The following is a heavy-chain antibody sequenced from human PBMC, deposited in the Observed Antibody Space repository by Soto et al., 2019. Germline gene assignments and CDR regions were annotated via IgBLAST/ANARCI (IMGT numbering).Heavy chain of an antibody. Sequence: ASVKVSCKASGYTFTSYAMHWVRQAPGQRLEWMGWINAGNGNTKYSQKFQGRVTITRDTSASTAYMELSSLRSEDTAVYYCARFRTSSGSYYFDDWGQGSLVTVAS. CDR1: GYTFTSYA. CDR3: ARFRTSSGSYYFDD. D-gene: IGHD6-19*01. J-gene: IGHJ4*02. V-gene: IGHV1-3*01. CDR2: INAGNGNT.